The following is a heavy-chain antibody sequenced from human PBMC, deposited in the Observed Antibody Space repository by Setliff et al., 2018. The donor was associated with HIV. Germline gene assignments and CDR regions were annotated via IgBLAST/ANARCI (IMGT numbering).Heavy chain of an antibody. Sequence: ASVKVSCKASGYTFTSYGISWVRQAPGQGLEWMGWISGYNGNTKYAQRFQGRVAMTTETSTSTAYMELYNLRSEDTAMYYCTRGRGIIGALVYWGQGTLVTVSS. CDR3: TRGRGIIGALVY. D-gene: IGHD2-21*01. CDR2: ISGYNGNT. J-gene: IGHJ4*02. V-gene: IGHV1-18*01. CDR1: GYTFTSYG.